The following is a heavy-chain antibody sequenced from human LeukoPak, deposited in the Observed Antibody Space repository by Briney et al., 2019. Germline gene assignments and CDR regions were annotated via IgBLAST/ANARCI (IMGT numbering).Heavy chain of an antibody. CDR2: ISGSGGST. J-gene: IGHJ4*02. V-gene: IGHV3-23*01. Sequence: PGGSLRLSCAASGFTFSSYAMSWVRQAPGKGLEWVSAISGSGGSTYYADSVKGRFTISRDNSKSTLFLQLSSLRADDTAVYCCTGNSGWYGVSWGQGTLVTVSS. D-gene: IGHD6-19*01. CDR1: GFTFSSYA. CDR3: TGNSGWYGVS.